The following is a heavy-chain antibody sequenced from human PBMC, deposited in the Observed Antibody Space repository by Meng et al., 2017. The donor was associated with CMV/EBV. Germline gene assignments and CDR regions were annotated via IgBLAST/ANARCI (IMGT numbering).Heavy chain of an antibody. V-gene: IGHV5-51*01. D-gene: IGHD6-13*01. CDR1: GYTFTGYY. J-gene: IGHJ3*02. CDR2: IYPGDSDT. CDR3: ARRTHSSSWYYAFDI. Sequence: KVSCKASGYTFTGYYMHWVRQAPGQGLEWMGIIYPGDSDTRYSPSFQGQVTISADKSISTAYLQWSSLKASDTAMYYCARRTHSSSWYYAFDIWGQGTMVTVSS.